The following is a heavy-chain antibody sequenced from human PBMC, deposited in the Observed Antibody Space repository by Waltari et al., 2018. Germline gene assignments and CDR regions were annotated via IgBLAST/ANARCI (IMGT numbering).Heavy chain of an antibody. D-gene: IGHD1-20*01. CDR2: INHSGST. V-gene: IGHV4-34*01. CDR3: ARGINWNRGFDP. CDR1: GGSFSGYY. Sequence: QVQLQQWGAGLLKPSETLSLTCAVYGGSFSGYYWSWIRQPPGKGLEWIGEINHSGSTNYNPSLKSRVTISVDTSKNQFSLKLGSVTAADTAVYYCARGINWNRGFDPWGQGTLVTVSS. J-gene: IGHJ5*02.